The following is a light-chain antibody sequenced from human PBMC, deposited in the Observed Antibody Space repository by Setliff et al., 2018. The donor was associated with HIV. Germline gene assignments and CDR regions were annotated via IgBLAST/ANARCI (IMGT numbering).Light chain of an antibody. V-gene: IGLV2-14*01. Sequence: QSALTQPASVSGSPEQSVTISCTGTSSDVGGYPYVSWYQQYPGKVPKLMIYEVSNRPSGVSNRFSGSKSANMASLTISGLQAEDEADYYCSSYTSSSTLVFGTGTKVTVL. CDR3: SSYTSSSTLV. CDR2: EVS. CDR1: SSDVGGYPY. J-gene: IGLJ1*01.